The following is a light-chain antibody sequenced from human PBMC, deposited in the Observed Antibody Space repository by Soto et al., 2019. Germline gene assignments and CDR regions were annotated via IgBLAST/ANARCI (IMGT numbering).Light chain of an antibody. CDR3: QQSYSTPPT. CDR1: QSISSY. Sequence: DIGMMQSPSSLSSSVGDIFTISCRASQSISSYLNWYQQKPGKAPKLLIYAASSLQSGVPSRFSGSGSGTDFTLTISSLQPEDFATYYCQQSYSTPPTFGQGTKVDIK. J-gene: IGKJ1*01. V-gene: IGKV1-39*01. CDR2: AAS.